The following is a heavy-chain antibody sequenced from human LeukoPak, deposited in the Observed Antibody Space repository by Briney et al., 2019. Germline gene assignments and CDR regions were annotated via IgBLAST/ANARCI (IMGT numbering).Heavy chain of an antibody. J-gene: IGHJ6*02. D-gene: IGHD6-13*01. CDR3: ARQMTAAGYYYYYYGMDV. V-gene: IGHV4-39*01. CDR2: IYYSGST. Sequence: PETLSLTCTVSGGSMSSSSYYWGWIRQPPGKGLEWIGSIYYSGSTNYNPSLKSRGTISVDTSKNQFSLNLPSVTAADTAVYYCARQMTAAGYYYYYYGMDVWGQGTTVTVSS. CDR1: GGSMSSSSYY.